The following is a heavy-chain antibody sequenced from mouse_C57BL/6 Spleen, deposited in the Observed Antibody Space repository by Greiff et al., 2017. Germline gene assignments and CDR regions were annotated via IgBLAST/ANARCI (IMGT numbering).Heavy chain of an antibody. Sequence: VQGVASEGGLVQPGSSMKLSCTASGFTFSDYYMAWVRQVPEKGLEWVANINYDGSSTYYLDSLKSRFIISRDNAKNILYLQMSSLKSEDTATYYCARGGYYGSSYWFAYWGQGTLVTVSA. CDR1: GFTFSDYY. J-gene: IGHJ3*01. CDR2: INYDGSST. V-gene: IGHV5-16*01. CDR3: ARGGYYGSSYWFAY. D-gene: IGHD1-1*01.